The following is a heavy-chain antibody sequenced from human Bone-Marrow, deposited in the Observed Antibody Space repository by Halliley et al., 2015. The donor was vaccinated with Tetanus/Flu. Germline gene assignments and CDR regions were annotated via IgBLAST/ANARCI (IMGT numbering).Heavy chain of an antibody. V-gene: IGHV4-34*01. J-gene: IGHJ6*02. D-gene: IGHD2-8*01. CDR2: IDRRGDS. Sequence: LEGIGEIDRRGDSRYNPTLKGRVTRSEDTTKNQIPLKRSPVAAADTATYYCAKGGRGTKGVDVWGQGTMVTVSS. CDR3: AKGGRGTKGVDV.